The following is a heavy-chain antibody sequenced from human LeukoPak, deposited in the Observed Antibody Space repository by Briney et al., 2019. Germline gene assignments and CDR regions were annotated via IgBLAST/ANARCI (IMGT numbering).Heavy chain of an antibody. CDR1: GDSVSNDKYY. J-gene: IGHJ5*02. CDR2: IYYSGST. CDR3: ASVVGSSLNWFDP. D-gene: IGHD2-2*01. Sequence: KPSETLSLTCTVSGDSVSNDKYYWGWIRQPPGKGLEWIGYIYYSGSTNYNPSLKSRVTISVDTSKNQFSLKLSSVTAADTAVYYCASVVGSSLNWFDPWGQGTLVTVSS. V-gene: IGHV4-61*01.